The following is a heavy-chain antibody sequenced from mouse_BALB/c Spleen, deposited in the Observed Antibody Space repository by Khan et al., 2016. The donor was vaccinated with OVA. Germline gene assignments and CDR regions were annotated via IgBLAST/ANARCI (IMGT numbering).Heavy chain of an antibody. V-gene: IGHV3-8*02. D-gene: IGHD2-14*01. Sequence: EVQLQESGPSLVKPSQTLSLTCSVTGDSITSGYWHWIRKFPGNKLEYMGHIIYTGSTYYNPSLKSRISITRHTSATHYYLQLNAVTDEDTATYYCARSTYRFAFVYWGQGTLVTVAA. CDR2: IIYTGST. CDR3: ARSTYRFAFVY. J-gene: IGHJ3*01. CDR1: GDSITSGY.